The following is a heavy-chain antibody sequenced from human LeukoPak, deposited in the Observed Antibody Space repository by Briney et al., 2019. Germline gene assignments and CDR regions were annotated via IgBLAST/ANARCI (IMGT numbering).Heavy chain of an antibody. V-gene: IGHV3-23*01. Sequence: SGGSLRLPCAASGFTFSSYAMSWVRQAPGKGLEWVSVISGSGGSTYYADSVKGRFAISRDNSKNTLDLQMNSLRAEDTAIYYCAKSFHSSGWFYYYGMDVWGQGTTVTVSS. D-gene: IGHD6-19*01. J-gene: IGHJ6*02. CDR3: AKSFHSSGWFYYYGMDV. CDR2: ISGSGGST. CDR1: GFTFSSYA.